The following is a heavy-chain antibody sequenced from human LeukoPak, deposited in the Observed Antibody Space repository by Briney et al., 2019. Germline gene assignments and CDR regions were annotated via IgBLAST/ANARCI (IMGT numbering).Heavy chain of an antibody. V-gene: IGHV3-48*01. J-gene: IGHJ5*02. CDR3: ARALLQWPANWFDP. D-gene: IGHD3-3*01. CDR2: ISSSSSTI. CDR1: GFTFSSYS. Sequence: PGGSLRLSCAASGFTFSSYSMNWVRQAPGKGLEWVSYISSSSSTIYYADSVKGRFTISRDNAKNSLYLQMNSLRAEDTAVYYCARALLQWPANWFDPWGQGTLVTVSS.